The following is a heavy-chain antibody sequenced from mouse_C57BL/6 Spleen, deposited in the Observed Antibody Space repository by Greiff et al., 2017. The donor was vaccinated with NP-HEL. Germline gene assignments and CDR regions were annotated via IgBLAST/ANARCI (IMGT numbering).Heavy chain of an antibody. D-gene: IGHD2-5*01. Sequence: QVQLQQPGAELVKPGASVKMSCKASGYTFNSYWITWVKQRPGQGLEWIGDIYPGSGSTNYNEKFKSKATVTVDTSSSTAYMQLSSLTSEDSAVYYCARATDYSNYPPWFAYWGQGTLVTVSA. CDR3: ARATDYSNYPPWFAY. CDR2: IYPGSGST. V-gene: IGHV1-55*01. CDR1: GYTFNSYW. J-gene: IGHJ3*01.